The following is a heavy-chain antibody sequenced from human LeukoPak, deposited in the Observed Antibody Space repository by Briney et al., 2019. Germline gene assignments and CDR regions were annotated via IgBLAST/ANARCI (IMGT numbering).Heavy chain of an antibody. CDR1: GFTFSDYA. D-gene: IGHD5-18*01. V-gene: IGHV3-33*03. J-gene: IGHJ4*02. Sequence: PGGSLRLSCAASGFTFSDYAMHWVRQAPGKGLERVAVIWLDGSETYYADSVMGRFTISRDKSKNTLFLQMNSLRADDTAVYYCAKDNMDTSSCLDYWGQGTLVTVSS. CDR2: IWLDGSET. CDR3: AKDNMDTSSCLDY.